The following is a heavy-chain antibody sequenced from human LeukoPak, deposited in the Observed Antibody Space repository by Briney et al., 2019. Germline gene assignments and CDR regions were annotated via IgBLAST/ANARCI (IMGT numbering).Heavy chain of an antibody. Sequence: GGSLRLSCAASGFTFTSYWMTWVRQPPGKGLEWVSSISSSSSYIYYADSVKGRFTISRDNAKNSLYLQMNSLRAEDTAVYYCARESYTYYYDSSGLDYWGQGTLVTVSS. J-gene: IGHJ4*02. CDR1: GFTFTSYW. D-gene: IGHD3-22*01. CDR3: ARESYTYYYDSSGLDY. V-gene: IGHV3-21*01. CDR2: ISSSSSYI.